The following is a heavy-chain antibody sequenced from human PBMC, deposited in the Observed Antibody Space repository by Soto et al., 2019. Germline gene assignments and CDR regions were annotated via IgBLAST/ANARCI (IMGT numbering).Heavy chain of an antibody. CDR1: GGTFSSYA. CDR3: ACDIRRGCASNYSYYAIDV. CDR2: INPIFGTA. V-gene: IGHV1-69*13. Sequence: ASVKVSCKASGGTFSSYAISWVRQAPGQGLEWMGGINPIFGTANYAQKFQGRVTMTADESTSTAYMELSSLRSEDTAVYYCACDIRRGCASNYSYYAIDVWGQGTTVTVSS. J-gene: IGHJ6*02. D-gene: IGHD6-19*01.